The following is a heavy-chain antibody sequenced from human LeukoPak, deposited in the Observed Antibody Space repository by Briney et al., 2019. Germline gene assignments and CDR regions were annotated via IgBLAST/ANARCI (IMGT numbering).Heavy chain of an antibody. CDR3: ARDSPYYYDSSGYHHAFDI. D-gene: IGHD3-22*01. J-gene: IGHJ3*02. CDR2: ISGSGEST. CDR1: GFTFTTFA. V-gene: IGHV3-23*01. Sequence: GGSLRLSCAASGFTFTTFAMNWVRQAPGKGPEWVSGISGSGESTYYADSVKGRFTISRDNSKNTLYLQMNSLRAEDTAVYYCARDSPYYYDSSGYHHAFDIWGQGTMVTVSS.